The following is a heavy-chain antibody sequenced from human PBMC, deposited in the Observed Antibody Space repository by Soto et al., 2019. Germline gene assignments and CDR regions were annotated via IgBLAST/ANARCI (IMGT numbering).Heavy chain of an antibody. D-gene: IGHD2-15*01. V-gene: IGHV4-38-2*01. CDR1: GFFISSGNY. CDR2: IFHGGNT. CDR3: DRARWYDAFDV. J-gene: IGHJ3*01. Sequence: SETLSLTCAVSGFFISSGNYWGWIRKPPGKGLEWIGSIFHGGNTYYNPSLKSRVTISVDMSKNQFSLKLNSVTAADTAVYYCDRARWYDAFDVWGQGTVVTV.